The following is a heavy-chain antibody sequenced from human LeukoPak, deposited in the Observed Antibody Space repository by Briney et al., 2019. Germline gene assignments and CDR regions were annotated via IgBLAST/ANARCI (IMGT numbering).Heavy chain of an antibody. V-gene: IGHV3-11*01. Sequence: GGSLRLSCATSGFTFNDHYLGRVRQAPGKGLEWVSAISGSGGSTYYADSVKGRFTISRDNAKNSLYLQMSSLRVEDTAVYYCARWNLVSDYWGQGTRVTVSS. J-gene: IGHJ4*01. CDR3: ARWNLVSDY. CDR1: GFTFNDHY. D-gene: IGHD1-1*01. CDR2: ISGSGGST.